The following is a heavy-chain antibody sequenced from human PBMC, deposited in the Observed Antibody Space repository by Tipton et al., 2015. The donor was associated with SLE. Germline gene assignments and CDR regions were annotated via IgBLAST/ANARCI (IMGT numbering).Heavy chain of an antibody. CDR2: IYYSGST. J-gene: IGHJ4*02. D-gene: IGHD3-22*01. CDR1: GGSISSHY. Sequence: TLSLTCTVSGGSISSHYWSWIRQPPGKGLEWIGYIYYSGSTYYNPSLKSRVTISIDTSKNQFSLKLSSVTAADTAVYYCARVFNYYYDSSGYYSYFDYWGQGTLVTVSS. CDR3: ARVFNYYYDSSGYYSYFDY. V-gene: IGHV4-59*11.